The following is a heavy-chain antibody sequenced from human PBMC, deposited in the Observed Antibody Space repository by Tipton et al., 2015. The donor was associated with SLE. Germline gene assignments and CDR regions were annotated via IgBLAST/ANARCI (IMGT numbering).Heavy chain of an antibody. V-gene: IGHV4-34*01. D-gene: IGHD4-17*01. J-gene: IGHJ4*02. Sequence: TLSLTCAVYGGSFSGYYWSWIRQPPGKGLEWIGEINHSGSTNYNPSLKSRITISVGTSKKQFSLRLNSVTAADTAVYYCARAKPAYGEYQGWVFDYWGQGTLVTVSS. CDR3: ARAKPAYGEYQGWVFDY. CDR2: INHSGST. CDR1: GGSFSGYY.